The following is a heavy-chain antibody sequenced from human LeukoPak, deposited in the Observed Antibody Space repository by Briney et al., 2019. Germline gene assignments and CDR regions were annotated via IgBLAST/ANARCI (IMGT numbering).Heavy chain of an antibody. Sequence: GGSLRLSCAASGFTFSSYDMNWLRQAPGKGLEWVSYISTSGSTIYYADSVKGRFTISRDNAKNSLYLQMNSLRAEDTAVYYCAKYLSSGFLYYFDYWGQGTLVTVSS. CDR2: ISTSGSTI. CDR3: AKYLSSGFLYYFDY. CDR1: GFTFSSYD. V-gene: IGHV3-48*03. J-gene: IGHJ4*02. D-gene: IGHD3-22*01.